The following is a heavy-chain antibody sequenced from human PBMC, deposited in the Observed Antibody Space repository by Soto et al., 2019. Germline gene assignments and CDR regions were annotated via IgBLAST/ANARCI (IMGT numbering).Heavy chain of an antibody. CDR2: IYSSGNT. CDR3: ARGRFWYFDL. Sequence: QVQLQESGPGLVKPSQTLSLTCTVSGGSISSGGYYWSWIRQHPGKDLEWIAYIYSSGNTDYNPSLKGRVIMSVDTSKNQFSLKLSSVTAADTAVYYCARGRFWYFDLWGRGSLVSVSS. J-gene: IGHJ2*01. V-gene: IGHV4-31*03. CDR1: GGSISSGGYY.